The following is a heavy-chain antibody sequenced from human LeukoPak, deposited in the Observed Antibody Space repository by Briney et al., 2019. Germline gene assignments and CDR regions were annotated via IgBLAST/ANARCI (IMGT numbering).Heavy chain of an antibody. CDR2: IKQDGSEK. J-gene: IGHJ6*03. CDR3: ARDIRVPAAIFPIYYMDV. CDR1: GFTFSSYW. D-gene: IGHD2-2*02. V-gene: IGHV3-7*01. Sequence: GGSLRLSCAASGFTFSSYWMSWVRQAPGKGLEWVANIKQDGSEKYYVDSVKGRFTISRDNAKNSLYLQMNSLRAEDTAVYYCARDIRVPAAIFPIYYMDVWGKGTTVTVSS.